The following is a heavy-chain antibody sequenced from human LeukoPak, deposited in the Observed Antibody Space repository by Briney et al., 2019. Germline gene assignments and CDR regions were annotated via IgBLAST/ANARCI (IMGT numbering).Heavy chain of an antibody. CDR3: ARERADCSSTSCYLPHDAFDI. CDR1: GGSISSYY. J-gene: IGHJ3*02. Sequence: SETLSLTCTVSGGSISSYYWSWIRQPPGKGLEWIGYIYYSGSTNYNPSLKSRVTISVDTSKNQFSLKLSSVTAADTAVYYCARERADCSSTSCYLPHDAFDIWGQGTMVTVSS. V-gene: IGHV4-59*01. D-gene: IGHD2-2*01. CDR2: IYYSGST.